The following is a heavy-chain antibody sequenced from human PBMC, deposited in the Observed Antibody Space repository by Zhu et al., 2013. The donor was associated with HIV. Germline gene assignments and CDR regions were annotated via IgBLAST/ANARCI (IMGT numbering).Heavy chain of an antibody. D-gene: IGHD2-15*01. CDR3: ARGYCFNSCYVSTSPVDY. CDR2: ISFHGSNK. CDR1: GFTFSTHA. Sequence: VQLVESGGGVVQPGGSLRLSCAASGFTFSTHAMYWVRQAPGKGLEWVAGISFHGSNKYYADSVKDRFTISRDNSKNILYLQVNSLRPEDTAVYYCARGYCFNSCYVSTSPVDYWGQGTLVTVSS. J-gene: IGHJ4*02. V-gene: IGHV3-30-3*01.